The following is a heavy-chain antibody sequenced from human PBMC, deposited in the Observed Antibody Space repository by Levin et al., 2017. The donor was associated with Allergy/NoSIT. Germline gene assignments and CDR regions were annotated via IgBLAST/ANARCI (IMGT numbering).Heavy chain of an antibody. V-gene: IGHV1-18*01. CDR1: GYTFTSYG. CDR2: ISAYNGNT. D-gene: IGHD3-3*01. J-gene: IGHJ6*03. Sequence: ASVKVSCKASGYTFTSYGISWVRQAPGQGLEWMGWISAYNGNTNYAQKLQGRVTMTTDTSTSTAYMELRSLRSDDTAVYYCARDAPILRFLESFYYYMDVWGKGTTVTVSS. CDR3: ARDAPILRFLESFYYYMDV.